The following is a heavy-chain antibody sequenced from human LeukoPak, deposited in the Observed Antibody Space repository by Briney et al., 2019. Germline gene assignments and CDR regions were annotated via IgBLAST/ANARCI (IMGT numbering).Heavy chain of an antibody. CDR3: ATAAKGGMVGATYYFEY. D-gene: IGHD1-26*01. Sequence: SETLSLTCAVSGGSISSGYYWGWIRQPPGKGLEWIGSIYHSGSTYYNPSLKGRVTISVDTSKNQFSLKLSSVTAADTAVYYCATAAKGGMVGATYYFEYWGQGALVTVSS. J-gene: IGHJ4*02. CDR1: GGSISSGYY. V-gene: IGHV4-38-2*01. CDR2: IYHSGST.